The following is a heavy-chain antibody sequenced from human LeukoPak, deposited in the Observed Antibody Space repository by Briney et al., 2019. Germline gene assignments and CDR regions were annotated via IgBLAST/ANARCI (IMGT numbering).Heavy chain of an antibody. D-gene: IGHD3-16*01. CDR1: GGTFSSYA. Sequence: ASVKVSCKASGGTFSSYAISWVRQAPGQGLEWMGGIIPIFCTANYAQKFQGRVTNTTDESASTAYMELSSLRSEDTAVYYCASGGGDWPYFDFDYWGQGTLVTVSS. CDR2: IIPIFCTA. V-gene: IGHV1-69*05. J-gene: IGHJ4*02. CDR3: ASGGGDWPYFDFDY.